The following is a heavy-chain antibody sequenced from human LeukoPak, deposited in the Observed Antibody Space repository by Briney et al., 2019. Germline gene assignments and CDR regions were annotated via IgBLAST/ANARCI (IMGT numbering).Heavy chain of an antibody. J-gene: IGHJ4*02. V-gene: IGHV3-30*18. CDR3: AKGGYSYGYDY. CDR2: ISYDGSNK. D-gene: IGHD5-18*01. CDR1: GFTFSSYG. Sequence: GGSLRLSCAASGFTFSSYGMHWVRQAPGKGLEWVAVISYDGSNKYYADSVKGRFTISRDNSKNTLYLQMNSLRAEDTAVYYCAKGGYSYGYDYWGQGTLVTVSS.